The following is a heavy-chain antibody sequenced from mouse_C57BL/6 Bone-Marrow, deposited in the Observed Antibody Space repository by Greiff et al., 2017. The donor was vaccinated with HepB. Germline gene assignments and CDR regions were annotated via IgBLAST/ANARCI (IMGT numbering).Heavy chain of an antibody. V-gene: IGHV1-52*01. J-gene: IGHJ2*01. D-gene: IGHD1-1*01. CDR1: GYTFTSYW. CDR2: IDPSDSET. CDR3: ARRLYGRGGFGY. Sequence: QVQLQQSGAELVRPGSSVKLSCKASGYTFTSYWMHWVKQRPIQGLEWIGNIDPSDSETHYNQKFKDKATLTVDKSSSTAYMQPSSLTSEDSAVYYCARRLYGRGGFGYWGQGTTLTVSS.